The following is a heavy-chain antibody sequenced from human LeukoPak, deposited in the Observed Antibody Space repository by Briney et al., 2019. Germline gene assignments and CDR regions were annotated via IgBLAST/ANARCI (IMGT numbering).Heavy chain of an antibody. CDR2: IKQDGSEK. Sequence: PGGSLRLSCAASGFTFRGFLMSWVRQTPGKGLEWVANIKQDGSEKYYADSVKGRFTISRDNTKNSLSLQMNSLRAEDTAVYYCARAGSNWNYVYWGQGTLVIVSS. CDR1: GFTFRGFL. D-gene: IGHD1-7*01. J-gene: IGHJ4*02. V-gene: IGHV3-7*01. CDR3: ARAGSNWNYVY.